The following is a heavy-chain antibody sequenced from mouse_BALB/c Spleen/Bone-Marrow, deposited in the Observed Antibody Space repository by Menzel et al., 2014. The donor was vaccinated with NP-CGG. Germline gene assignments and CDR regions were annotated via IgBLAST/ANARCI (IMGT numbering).Heavy chain of an antibody. J-gene: IGHJ3*01. CDR2: INPGSGGT. CDR1: GYAFTNYL. CDR3: ARGDCYGSSYWFAY. V-gene: IGHV1-54*01. Sequence: VQLQQSGAELVRPGTSVKVSCKASGYAFTNYLIEWVKQRPGQGLEWIGVINPGSGGTNYNEKFKGKATLTADKSSSTAYMQLISLTTDDSAVYFCARGDCYGSSYWFAYWGQGTLVTVSA. D-gene: IGHD1-1*01.